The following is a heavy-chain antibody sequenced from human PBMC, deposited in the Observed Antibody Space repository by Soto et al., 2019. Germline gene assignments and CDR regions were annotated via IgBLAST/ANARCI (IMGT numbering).Heavy chain of an antibody. CDR2: IYHSGSS. D-gene: IGHD2-21*01. J-gene: IGHJ5*02. V-gene: IGHV4-30-2*01. CDR3: GAGGDRELNHS. CDR1: GGSISSGGYS. Sequence: SETLSLTCAVSGGSISSGGYSWSWIRQPPGKGLEWIGYIYHSGSSYYNPSLKSRVTISVDRSKNQFSLKLGSVTAADTAVYFCGAGGDRELNHSWGQGTLVTVSS.